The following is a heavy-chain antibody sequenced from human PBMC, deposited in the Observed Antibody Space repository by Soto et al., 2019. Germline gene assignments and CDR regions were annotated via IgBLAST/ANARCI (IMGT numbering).Heavy chain of an antibody. D-gene: IGHD3-22*01. J-gene: IGHJ5*02. V-gene: IGHV3-20*03. Sequence: LRLFYAASGCMLGDEGMIWVRQVPGKGLEWVSGINWNGDSTGYADSVKGRFTISRDKAKNSLYLQMNSLRDEDTALYYCAKSLNSWLYFYDSWGQGT. CDR2: INWNGDST. CDR1: GCMLGDEG. CDR3: AKSLNSWLYFYDS.